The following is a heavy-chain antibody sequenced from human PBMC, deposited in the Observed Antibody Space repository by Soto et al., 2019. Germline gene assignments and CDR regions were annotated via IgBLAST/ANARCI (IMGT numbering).Heavy chain of an antibody. J-gene: IGHJ4*02. D-gene: IGHD3-22*01. V-gene: IGHV3-23*01. CDR2: ISGSGADT. CDR3: AKGSPDSRGYHFFFDY. CDR1: GCTFSNYG. Sequence: GGSLRLSGAGSGCTFSNYGMSWVRQATGKGLEWVSAISGSGADTNYADSVKGRFTISRDNSKITLFLQMNSLRAEDTAVYYCAKGSPDSRGYHFFFDYWGQGTLVTVSS.